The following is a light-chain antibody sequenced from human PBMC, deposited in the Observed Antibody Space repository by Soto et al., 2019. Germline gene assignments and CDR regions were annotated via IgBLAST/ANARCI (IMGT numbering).Light chain of an antibody. V-gene: IGKV1-39*01. CDR3: QISFSSPWT. J-gene: IGKJ1*01. CDR1: QSISFY. Sequence: DIQMTQSPSSLSASVGDRVTITCRASQSISFYLNWYQQKPGKAPQLLIYAASRLQSGVPSRFRVGSSGTDFKLIVSSLQPEDSATHEAQISFSSPWTFGQGSKLES. CDR2: AAS.